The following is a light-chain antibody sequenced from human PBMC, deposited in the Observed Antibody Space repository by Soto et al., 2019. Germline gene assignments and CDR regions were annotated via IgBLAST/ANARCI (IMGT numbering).Light chain of an antibody. V-gene: IGLV1-47*01. CDR3: ATWDDSLSGVV. CDR2: RNN. J-gene: IGLJ2*01. Sequence: QSVLTQPPSASGTPGQRVTLSCSGSSSNIERNFIYWYQQVPGTAPKLLIYRNNQRPSGVPDRFSGSKSGTSASLAISGLRSEDEADYHCATWDDSLSGVVFGGGTKLTVL. CDR1: SSNIERNF.